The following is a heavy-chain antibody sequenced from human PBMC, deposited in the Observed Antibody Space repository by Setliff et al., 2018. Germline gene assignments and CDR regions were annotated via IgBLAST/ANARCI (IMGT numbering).Heavy chain of an antibody. CDR3: AREKGGYTYYFDY. CDR2: IYYSGST. CDR1: GGSISSYY. Sequence: SETLSLTCTVSGGSISSYYWSWIRQPPGKGLEWIGYIYYSGSTNYNPSLKSRVTISVDTSKNQFSLKLSSVTAADTAVYYCAREKGGYTYYFDYWGQGMKVTVSS. V-gene: IGHV4-59*01. D-gene: IGHD5-18*01. J-gene: IGHJ4*02.